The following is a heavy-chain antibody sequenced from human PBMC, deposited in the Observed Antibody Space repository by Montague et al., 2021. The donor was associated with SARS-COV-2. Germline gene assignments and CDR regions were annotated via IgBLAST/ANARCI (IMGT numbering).Heavy chain of an antibody. D-gene: IGHD2-15*01. V-gene: IGHV4-59*13. CDR1: GGSINSFY. Sequence: SETLSLTCTVSGGSINSFYWCWIWLPPGQGLDLICYIYNSRSTNXNPSLHSQVTISVDTSKTQFSLKLTSVTTAATAVYYCARDKGTPDCWGQGILVTVSS. J-gene: IGHJ4*02. CDR2: IYNSRST. CDR3: ARDKGTPDC.